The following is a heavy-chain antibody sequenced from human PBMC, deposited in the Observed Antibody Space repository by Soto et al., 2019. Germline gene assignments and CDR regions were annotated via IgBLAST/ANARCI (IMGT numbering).Heavy chain of an antibody. CDR1: GFTVSSNY. CDR3: ARDRIPTGMDV. J-gene: IGHJ6*02. V-gene: IGHV3-66*01. CDR2: IYSGGTT. Sequence: EVQLVESGGGLVQPGGSLRLSCAASGFTVSSNYMSWVRQAPGKGLEWVSVIYSGGTTYYADSVKGRFTISRDNSKNTLYLQMNSLRAEDTAVYYCARDRIPTGMDVWGQGTTVTVSS.